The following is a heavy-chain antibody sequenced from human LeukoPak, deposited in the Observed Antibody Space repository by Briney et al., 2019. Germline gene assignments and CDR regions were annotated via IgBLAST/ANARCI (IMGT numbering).Heavy chain of an antibody. CDR1: GYTFTSYG. D-gene: IGHD5-24*01. V-gene: IGHV1-18*01. CDR2: ISAYNGNT. J-gene: IGHJ3*02. CDR3: ARGRWLQSDDAFDI. Sequence: GASVKVSCKASGYTFTSYGISWVRQAPGQGLEWMGWISAYNGNTNYAQKLQGRVTMTTDTPTSTAYMELRSLRSDDTAVYYCARGRWLQSDDAFDIWGQGTMVTVSS.